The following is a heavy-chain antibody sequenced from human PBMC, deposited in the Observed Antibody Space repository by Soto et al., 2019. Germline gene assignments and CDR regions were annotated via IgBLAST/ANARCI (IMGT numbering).Heavy chain of an antibody. V-gene: IGHV1-18*01. J-gene: IGHJ2*01. CDR2: ISPYNGDT. CDR1: GYTFTGYG. CDR3: AIYGDSNWGMYWYFDL. D-gene: IGHD7-27*01. Sequence: QAQLMQSGTEVRKPGASVNVSCKASGYTFTGYGVNWLRQAPGQGLEWMGWISPYNGDTKYAQQFQGRVTMTRDTSTSTVYMELRSLRSDDTAVYYCAIYGDSNWGMYWYFDLWGRGALVTVSS.